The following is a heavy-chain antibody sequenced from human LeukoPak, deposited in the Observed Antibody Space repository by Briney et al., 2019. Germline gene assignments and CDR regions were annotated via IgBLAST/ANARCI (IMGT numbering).Heavy chain of an antibody. CDR1: GGSISSYY. J-gene: IGHJ4*02. V-gene: IGHV4-59*12. Sequence: SETLSLTCTVSGGSISSYYWSWIRQPPGKGLEWIGYIYYSGSTNYNPSLKSRVTISVDTSKNQFSLKLTAADTAVYYCARRVTMYYYGSGALNHFDYWGQGTLVTVSS. CDR2: IYYSGST. CDR3: ARRVTMYYYGSGALNHFDY. D-gene: IGHD3-10*01.